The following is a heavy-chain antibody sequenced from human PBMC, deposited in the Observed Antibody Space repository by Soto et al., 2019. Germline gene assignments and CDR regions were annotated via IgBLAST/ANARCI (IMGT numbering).Heavy chain of an antibody. J-gene: IGHJ4*02. CDR1: GFTFDDYA. V-gene: IGHV3-9*01. CDR3: ATSSEY. Sequence: EVQLVASGGGLVQPGRSLRLSCAASGFTFDDYAINWVRQSPGKGLEWVTGISWNSGRIRYADSVKGRFTISRDNAKNSLYLQMNSLRAEDTALYYCATSSEYWGQGTLVTVSS. CDR2: ISWNSGRI.